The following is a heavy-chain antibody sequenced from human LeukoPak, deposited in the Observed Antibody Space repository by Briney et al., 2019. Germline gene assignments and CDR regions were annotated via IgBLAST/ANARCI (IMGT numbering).Heavy chain of an antibody. CDR2: ISSSSSTI. CDR1: GFTFSDYY. J-gene: IGHJ4*02. V-gene: IGHV3-11*04. Sequence: GGSLRLSCAASGFTFSDYYMSWIRQAPGKGLEWVSYISSSSSTIYYADSVKGRFTISRDNAKNSLYLQMNSLRAEDTAVYYCGRSQNYNDSSGYSYWGQGTLVTVSS. CDR3: GRSQNYNDSSGYSY. D-gene: IGHD3-22*01.